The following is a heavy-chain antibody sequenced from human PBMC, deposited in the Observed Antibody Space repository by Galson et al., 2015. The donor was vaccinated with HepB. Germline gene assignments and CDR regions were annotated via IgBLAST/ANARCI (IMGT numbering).Heavy chain of an antibody. Sequence: SVKVSCKASGYTFTSYGISWVRQAPGQGLEWMGWISAYNGNTNYAQKLQGRVTMTTDTSTSTAYMELRSLRSDDTAVYYCARGFVEDSDGGLAADFDYWGQGTLVTVSS. V-gene: IGHV1-18*04. D-gene: IGHD6-19*01. CDR2: ISAYNGNT. CDR1: GYTFTSYG. CDR3: ARGFVEDSDGGLAADFDY. J-gene: IGHJ4*02.